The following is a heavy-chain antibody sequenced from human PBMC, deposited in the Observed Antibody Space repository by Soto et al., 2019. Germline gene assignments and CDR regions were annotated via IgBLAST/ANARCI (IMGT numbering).Heavy chain of an antibody. V-gene: IGHV4-34*01. Sequence: QVQLQQWGAGLLKPSETLSLTCAVYGGSFSGYYWSWIRQPPGKGLEWIGEINHSGSTNYNPSLKSRVTISVDTSKNQFSPKLSSVTAADTAVYYCARGKYYYYGMDVWGQGTTVTVSS. CDR3: ARGKYYYYGMDV. J-gene: IGHJ6*02. CDR1: GGSFSGYY. CDR2: INHSGST.